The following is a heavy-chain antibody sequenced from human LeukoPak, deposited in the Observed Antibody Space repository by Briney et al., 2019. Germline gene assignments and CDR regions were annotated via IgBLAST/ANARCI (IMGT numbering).Heavy chain of an antibody. Sequence: SETPSLTCTVSGGSISSYYWSWIRQPPGKGLEWIGYIYYSGSTNYNPSLKSRVTISVDTSKNQFSLKLSSVTAADTAVYYCARLRDYYYMDVWGEGTTVTVSS. CDR3: ARLRDYYYMDV. CDR1: GGSISSYY. J-gene: IGHJ6*03. V-gene: IGHV4-59*08. CDR2: IYYSGST.